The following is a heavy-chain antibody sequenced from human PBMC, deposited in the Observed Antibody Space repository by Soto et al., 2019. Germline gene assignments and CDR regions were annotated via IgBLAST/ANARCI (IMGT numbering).Heavy chain of an antibody. CDR1: GFTFSSYS. D-gene: IGHD2-15*01. CDR2: ISSSSSTI. Sequence: GGSLRLSCAASGFTFSSYSMNWVRQAPGKGLEWVSYISSSSSTIYYADSVKGRFTISRDNAKNSLYLQMNSLRDEDTAVYYCARDCSGGSCYDHLLYYYYYYGMDVWGQGTTVTVSS. CDR3: ARDCSGGSCYDHLLYYYYYYGMDV. V-gene: IGHV3-48*02. J-gene: IGHJ6*02.